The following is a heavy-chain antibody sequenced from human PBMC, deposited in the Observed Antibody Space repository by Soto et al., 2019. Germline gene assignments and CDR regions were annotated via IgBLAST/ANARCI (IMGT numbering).Heavy chain of an antibody. CDR2: ISGSGGST. D-gene: IGHD3-16*02. CDR3: AKDPTYYDYIWGSYRPDLTPKYYFDY. J-gene: IGHJ4*02. Sequence: EVQLLESGGGLVQPGGSLRLSCAASGFTFSSYAMSWVRQAPGKGLEWVSAISGSGGSTYYADSVKGRFTISRDNSKNTLYLQMNSLRAEDTAVYYCAKDPTYYDYIWGSYRPDLTPKYYFDYWGQGTLVTVSS. V-gene: IGHV3-23*01. CDR1: GFTFSSYA.